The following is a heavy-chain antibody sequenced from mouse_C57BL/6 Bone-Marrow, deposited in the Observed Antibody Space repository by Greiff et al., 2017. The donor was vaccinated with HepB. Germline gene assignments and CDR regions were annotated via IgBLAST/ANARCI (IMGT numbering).Heavy chain of an antibody. J-gene: IGHJ3*01. V-gene: IGHV3-6*01. CDR2: ISYDGSN. CDR1: GYSITSGYY. Sequence: EVQLQESGPGLVKPSQSLSLTCSVSGYSITSGYYWNWIRQFPGNKLEWMGYISYDGSNNYNPSLKNRISITRDTSKNQFFLEFNSVTTEDTATYYCARAYYYGSSYGFAYWGQGTLVTVSA. CDR3: ARAYYYGSSYGFAY. D-gene: IGHD1-1*01.